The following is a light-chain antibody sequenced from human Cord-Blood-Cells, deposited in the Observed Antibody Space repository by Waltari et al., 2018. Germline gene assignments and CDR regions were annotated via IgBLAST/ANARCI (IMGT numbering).Light chain of an antibody. V-gene: IGLV2-14*01. CDR3: SSYTSSSTLEV. Sequence: QSALTQPASVSGSPGQSITISCTGTSRDVGGYTYLSWYQQHPGKAPKLMIYDVSNRPSGVSNRFSGSKSGNTASLTISGLQAEDEADYYCSSYTSSSTLEVFGGGTKLTVL. CDR1: SRDVGGYTY. J-gene: IGLJ2*01. CDR2: DVS.